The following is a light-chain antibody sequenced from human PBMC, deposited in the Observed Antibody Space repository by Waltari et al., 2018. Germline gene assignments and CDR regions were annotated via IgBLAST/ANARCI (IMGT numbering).Light chain of an antibody. J-gene: IGKJ1*01. V-gene: IGKV3-20*01. CDR1: QSISKY. CDR3: QNHERLPAT. CDR2: AAS. Sequence: VLPQSPGTPSSSPGESATLSCRASQSISKYFAWYQQRPGQAPRLLIYAASTRATGVPDRFSGSGFGTDFSLTISRLEPEDFAVYYCQNHERLPATFGQGTKVEIK.